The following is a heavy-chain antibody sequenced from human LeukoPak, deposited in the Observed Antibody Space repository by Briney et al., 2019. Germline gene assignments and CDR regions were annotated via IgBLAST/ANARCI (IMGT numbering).Heavy chain of an antibody. CDR1: GYSISSGYY. CDR2: ISHSGTT. Sequence: TSETLSLACSVSGYSISSGYYWGWIRQPPGKGLEWIRSISHSGTTNYNPSLRSRVTISVDTSQNQFSLRLSSVTAADTAVYYCSRALTFGGVIVKWGQGTMVTVSS. J-gene: IGHJ3*01. V-gene: IGHV4-38-2*02. CDR3: SRALTFGGVIVK. D-gene: IGHD3-16*02.